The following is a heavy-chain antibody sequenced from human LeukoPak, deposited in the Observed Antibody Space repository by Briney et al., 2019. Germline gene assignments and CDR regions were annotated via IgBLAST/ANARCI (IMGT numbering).Heavy chain of an antibody. D-gene: IGHD3-10*01. CDR3: ARLVPRYGSGSQSDY. V-gene: IGHV4-34*01. CDR1: GGSFSGYY. J-gene: IGHJ4*02. Sequence: SETLSLTCAVYGGSFSGYYWSWIRQPPGKGLEWIGEINHSGSTNYNPSLKSRVTISVDTSKNQFSLKLSSVTAADTAAYYCARLVPRYGSGSQSDYWGQGTLVTVSS. CDR2: INHSGST.